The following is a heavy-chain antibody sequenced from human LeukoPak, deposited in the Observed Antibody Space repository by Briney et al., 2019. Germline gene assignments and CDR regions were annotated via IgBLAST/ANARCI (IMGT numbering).Heavy chain of an antibody. CDR1: GFTFSSYA. D-gene: IGHD3-10*01. CDR3: PRAKVRGVIIKSFDY. Sequence: GGSLRLSCAASGFTFSSYAMSWVRQAPGKGLEWVSAISGSGGSTYYADSVKGRFTISRDNSKNTLYLQMNSLRAEDTAVYYCPRAKVRGVIIKSFDYWGQGTLVTVSS. J-gene: IGHJ4*02. CDR2: ISGSGGST. V-gene: IGHV3-23*01.